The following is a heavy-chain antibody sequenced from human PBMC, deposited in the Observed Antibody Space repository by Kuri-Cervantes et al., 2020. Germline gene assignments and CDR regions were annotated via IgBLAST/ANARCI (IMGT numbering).Heavy chain of an antibody. V-gene: IGHV3-30*04. J-gene: IGHJ6*02. CDR3: AKDSSSTVVTVDYYYGMDV. D-gene: IGHD4-23*01. CDR1: GFTFSSYA. Sequence: GGSLRLSCAASGFTFSSYAMHWVRQAPGKGLEWVAVISYDGSNKYYADSVKGRFTISRDNSKNTLYLQMNSLRAEDTAVYYCAKDSSSTVVTVDYYYGMDVWGQGTTVTVSS. CDR2: ISYDGSNK.